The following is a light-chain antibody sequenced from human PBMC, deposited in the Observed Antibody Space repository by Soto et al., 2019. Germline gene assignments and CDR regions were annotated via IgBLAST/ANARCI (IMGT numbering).Light chain of an antibody. CDR3: TSFTSSSTWV. J-gene: IGLJ3*02. V-gene: IGLV2-14*03. CDR1: SSDVGGYNY. CDR2: EVS. Sequence: QSVLTQPASVSGSPGQSITISCTGTSSDVGGYNYVSWFQQHPGKAPKLKIYEVSHRPSGVSNRFSGSKSGYTASLTISELQAEDEADYYCTSFTSSSTWVFGGGTKLTVL.